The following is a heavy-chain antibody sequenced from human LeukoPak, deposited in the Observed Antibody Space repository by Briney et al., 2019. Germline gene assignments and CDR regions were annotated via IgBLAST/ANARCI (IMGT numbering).Heavy chain of an antibody. J-gene: IGHJ3*02. D-gene: IGHD2-15*01. CDR2: INPSGGST. CDR3: ARDRVVVVVAATGESIDAFDI. V-gene: IGHV1-46*01. CDR1: GYTFTSHY. Sequence: ASVKVSCKASGYTFTSHYMHWVRQAPGQGLEWMGIINPSGGSTSYAQKFQGRVTMTRDTSTSTVYMELSSLRSEDTAVYYCARDRVVVVVAATGESIDAFDIWGQGTMVTVSS.